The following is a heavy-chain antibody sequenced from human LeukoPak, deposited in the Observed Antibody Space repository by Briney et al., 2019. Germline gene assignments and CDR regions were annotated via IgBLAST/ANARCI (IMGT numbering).Heavy chain of an antibody. CDR1: GGSFSGYY. Sequence: SETLSLTCAVYGGSFSGYYWSWIRQPPGKGLEWIGEINHSGSTNYNPSLKSRVTISVDTSKNQFSLKLSSVTAADTAVYYCARARNVWIQLWWDYWGRGTLVTVSS. V-gene: IGHV4-34*01. CDR3: ARARNVWIQLWWDY. CDR2: INHSGST. J-gene: IGHJ4*02. D-gene: IGHD5-18*01.